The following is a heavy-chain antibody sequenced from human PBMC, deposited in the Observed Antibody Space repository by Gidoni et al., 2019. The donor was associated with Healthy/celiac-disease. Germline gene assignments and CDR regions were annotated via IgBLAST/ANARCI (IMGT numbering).Heavy chain of an antibody. J-gene: IGHJ6*02. CDR3: ARDRADYGDVVYYYYGMDV. CDR1: GFPFSSYA. Sequence: QVQLVESGGGVVQPGRSLSLSCAASGFPFSSYAMHWVRQAPGKGLEWVAVISYDGSNKYYADSVKGRFTISRDNSKNTLYLQMNSLRAEDTAVYYCARDRADYGDVVYYYYGMDVWGQGTTVTVSS. D-gene: IGHD4-17*01. V-gene: IGHV3-30-3*01. CDR2: ISYDGSNK.